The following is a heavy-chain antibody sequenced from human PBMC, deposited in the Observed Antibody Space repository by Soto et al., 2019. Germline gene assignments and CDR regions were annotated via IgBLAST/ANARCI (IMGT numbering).Heavy chain of an antibody. CDR2: INPSGGST. CDR3: ARPPQGSSDYFDY. V-gene: IGHV1-46*01. CDR1: GYTFTSYY. J-gene: IGHJ4*02. D-gene: IGHD1-26*01. Sequence: QVQLVQSGAEVKKPGASVKVSCKASGYTFTSYYMHWVRQAPGQGLEWMGIINPSGGSTSYAQKFEGRVXXTXYXXTSTGYMELSSLRSEDTAVYYCARPPQGSSDYFDYWGQGTLVTVSS.